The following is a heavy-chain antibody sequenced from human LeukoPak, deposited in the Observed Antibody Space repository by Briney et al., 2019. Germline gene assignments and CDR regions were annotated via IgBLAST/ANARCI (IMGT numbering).Heavy chain of an antibody. D-gene: IGHD3-3*01. Sequence: GGSLRLSCVVSGFSVSNNYIIWVRQAPGNGLERVSVIYGDGRTSHSASVRGRFTISRDNSKNIVSLQLNNLRAEDTAVYYCARGRGLGVVSPYFDYWGQGTLVTVSS. V-gene: IGHV3-53*01. J-gene: IGHJ4*02. CDR1: GFSVSNNY. CDR2: IYGDGRT. CDR3: ARGRGLGVVSPYFDY.